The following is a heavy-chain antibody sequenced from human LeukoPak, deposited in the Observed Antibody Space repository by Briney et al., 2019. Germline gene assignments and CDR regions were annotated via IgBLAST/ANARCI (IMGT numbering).Heavy chain of an antibody. V-gene: IGHV4-4*09. J-gene: IGHJ6*03. CDR2: IYTSGST. Sequence: SETLSLTCTVSGGSISSYYWSWIRQPPGKGLEWIGYIYTSGSTNYNPSFKSRVTISVDTSKNQFSLKLSSVTAADTAVYYCARHLVGLYDFWRGYYNYMDVWGKGTTVTVSS. D-gene: IGHD3-3*01. CDR3: ARHLVGLYDFWRGYYNYMDV. CDR1: GGSISSYY.